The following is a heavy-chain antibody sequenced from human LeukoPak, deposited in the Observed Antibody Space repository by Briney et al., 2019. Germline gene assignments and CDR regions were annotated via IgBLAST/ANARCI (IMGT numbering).Heavy chain of an antibody. Sequence: SETLSLTCSVSGGSISGSIYNWGWIRQPPGKGLEWIASFSYGGSTNYNPSLKSRVTISVDTSKTQFSLKLSSVTAADTAVYHCTRRPTNYACDSWGQGTLVTVSS. CDR1: GGSISGSIYN. V-gene: IGHV4-39*01. J-gene: IGHJ5*01. CDR3: TRRPTNYACDS. CDR2: FSYGGST. D-gene: IGHD3-16*01.